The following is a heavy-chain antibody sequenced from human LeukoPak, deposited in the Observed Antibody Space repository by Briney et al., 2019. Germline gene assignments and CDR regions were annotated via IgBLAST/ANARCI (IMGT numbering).Heavy chain of an antibody. J-gene: IGHJ4*02. D-gene: IGHD3-22*01. CDR3: AKGLYDSSGWYYFDY. Sequence: GGSLRLSCAASGFTFSNYAMHWVRQAPGKGLEWVAVISYDGNNKYYADSVKGRFTISRDNSKNTLYLQMNSLGAEDTAVYYCAKGLYDSSGWYYFDYWGQGTLVTVSS. CDR2: ISYDGNNK. CDR1: GFTFSNYA. V-gene: IGHV3-30*18.